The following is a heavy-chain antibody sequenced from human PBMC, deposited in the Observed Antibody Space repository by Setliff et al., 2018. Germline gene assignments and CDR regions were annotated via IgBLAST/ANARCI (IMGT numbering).Heavy chain of an antibody. D-gene: IGHD1-26*01. Sequence: SETLSLTCTVSGGSISSGGYYWSWIRQHPGMGLEWIGYIYYSGSTYHNPSLKTLVTISVDTSKNQFSLKLSSVTAADTAVYYCARCSGSYDAFDIWGQGTMVTVPS. CDR2: IYYSGST. CDR3: ARCSGSYDAFDI. V-gene: IGHV4-31*01. J-gene: IGHJ3*02. CDR1: GGSISSGGYY.